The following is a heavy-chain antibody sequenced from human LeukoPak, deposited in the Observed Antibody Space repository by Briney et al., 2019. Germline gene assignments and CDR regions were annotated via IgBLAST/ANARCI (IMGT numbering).Heavy chain of an antibody. J-gene: IGHJ4*02. D-gene: IGHD3-22*01. CDR1: GYTFNTYG. V-gene: IGHV1-18*01. CDR2: INPYNGNT. Sequence: ASVKVSCKPFGYTFNTYGITWVRQAPGQGLEWMGWINPYNGNTNYAQKFQGRVTLTTDTSTSTAYMELRSLTADDTAVYYCARGPHERSGYPDDWGQGTLVTVSS. CDR3: ARGPHERSGYPDD.